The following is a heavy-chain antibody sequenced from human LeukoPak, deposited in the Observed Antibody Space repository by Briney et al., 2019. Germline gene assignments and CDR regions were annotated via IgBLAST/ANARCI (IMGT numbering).Heavy chain of an antibody. CDR1: GFTFSSYA. D-gene: IGHD2-2*01. CDR3: AKPRGYCSSTSCYANYYYYYGMDV. CDR2: ISGGGGST. Sequence: GGSLRLSCAASGFTFSSYAMNWVRQAPGKGLEWVSAISGGGGSTYYADSVKGRFTISRDNSKNTLYLQMNSLRAEDTAVYYCAKPRGYCSSTSCYANYYYYYGMDVWGKGTTVTVSS. V-gene: IGHV3-23*01. J-gene: IGHJ6*04.